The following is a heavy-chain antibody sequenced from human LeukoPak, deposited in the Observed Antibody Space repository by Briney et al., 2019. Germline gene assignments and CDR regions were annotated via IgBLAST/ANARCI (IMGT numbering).Heavy chain of an antibody. CDR3: ARDFNPLYSGTYYDAFDI. CDR1: GFTFSSDW. Sequence: GGSLRLSCAASGFTFSSDWMTWVRQAPGKGLEWVANIKHDGSKKYYVDSVKGRFTISTDTAKNSLYPQMDSLRAEDTAVYYCARDFNPLYSGTYYDAFDIWGQGTMVTVSS. CDR2: IKHDGSKK. D-gene: IGHD1-26*01. V-gene: IGHV3-7*01. J-gene: IGHJ3*02.